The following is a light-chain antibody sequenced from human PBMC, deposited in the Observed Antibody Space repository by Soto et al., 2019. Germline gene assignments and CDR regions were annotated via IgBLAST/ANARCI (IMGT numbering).Light chain of an antibody. V-gene: IGLV2-14*01. CDR1: SSDVGGYNY. CDR3: SSFTSSSTQV. Sequence: QSALTQPASVSGSLGQSITISCTRTSSDVGGYNYVSWYQQHPGKVPKLMIYEVDNRPSGVSNRFSGSKSANTASLTISGLQADDEADYYCSSFTSSSTQVFGGGTKLTVL. J-gene: IGLJ3*02. CDR2: EVD.